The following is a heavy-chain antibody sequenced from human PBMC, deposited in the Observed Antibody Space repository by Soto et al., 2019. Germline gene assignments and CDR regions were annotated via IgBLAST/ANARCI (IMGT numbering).Heavy chain of an antibody. Sequence: QVQLQETGPGLVKPSQTLSLTCGVSGKSIRSAGYYWTWIRQRPGKGLEWIGHISYFGDTHYSPSLTSRVTISLEPSKNQFSLELTSVKAADTAVYYCATSPPGDNDAFDVWGQGTLVSVSS. J-gene: IGHJ3*01. V-gene: IGHV4-31*11. D-gene: IGHD4-17*01. CDR1: GKSIRSAGYY. CDR3: ATSPPGDNDAFDV. CDR2: ISYFGDT.